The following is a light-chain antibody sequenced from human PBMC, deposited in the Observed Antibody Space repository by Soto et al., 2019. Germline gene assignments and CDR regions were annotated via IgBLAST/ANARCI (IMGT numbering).Light chain of an antibody. CDR2: DTS. V-gene: IGKV1-33*01. J-gene: IGKJ4*01. CDR1: QEINFY. Sequence: IQLTQSPSSLSASVGDTVTIICQASQEINFYLNWYQQKPGKAPKLLIHDTSKLETGVPSRFSGSRSGTDFTLTISSLQPEDLATYHCQQYDNLPFTFGGGTKVDI. CDR3: QQYDNLPFT.